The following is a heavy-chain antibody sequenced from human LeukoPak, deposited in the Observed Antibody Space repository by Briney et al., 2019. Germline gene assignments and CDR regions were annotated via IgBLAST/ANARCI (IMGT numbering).Heavy chain of an antibody. CDR3: ARDRDGDYDILTDYYH. D-gene: IGHD3-9*01. V-gene: IGHV3-21*01. J-gene: IGHJ4*02. CDR1: GFTFSSYS. CDR2: ISSSSSYI. Sequence: GGSLRLSCAASGFTFSSYSMNWVRQAPGKGLEWVSSISSSSSYIYYADSVKGRFTISRDNAKNSLYLQMNSLRAEDTAVYYCARDRDGDYDILTDYYHWGQGTLVTVSS.